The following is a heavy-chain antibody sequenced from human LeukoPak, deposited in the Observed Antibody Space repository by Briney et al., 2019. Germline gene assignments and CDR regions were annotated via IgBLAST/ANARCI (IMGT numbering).Heavy chain of an antibody. Sequence: PSETLSLTCAVYGGSFSGYYWSWIRQPPGKGLEWIGEINHSGSTNYNPSLKSRVTISVDTSKNQFSLKLSSVTAADTAVYYCARGPSVVVAAATRLKPTDLWGRGTLVTVSS. CDR2: INHSGST. D-gene: IGHD2-15*01. CDR3: ARGPSVVVAAATRLKPTDL. V-gene: IGHV4-34*01. J-gene: IGHJ2*01. CDR1: GGSFSGYY.